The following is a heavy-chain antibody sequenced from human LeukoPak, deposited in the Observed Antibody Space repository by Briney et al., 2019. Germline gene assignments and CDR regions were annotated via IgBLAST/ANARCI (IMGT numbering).Heavy chain of an antibody. J-gene: IGHJ4*02. CDR1: GYTCRSYS. V-gene: IGHV3-23*01. Sequence: GGSLRLSCADPGYTCRSYSMSWVCHALGEGLERVSYISGSGGSIYYADSVKVRFTISRDNSKITLYLQMNSLRAEDTAICYCAKEALAAAVPFDYWGQGTLVRVSS. CDR3: AKEALAAAVPFDY. CDR2: ISGSGGSI. D-gene: IGHD6-13*01.